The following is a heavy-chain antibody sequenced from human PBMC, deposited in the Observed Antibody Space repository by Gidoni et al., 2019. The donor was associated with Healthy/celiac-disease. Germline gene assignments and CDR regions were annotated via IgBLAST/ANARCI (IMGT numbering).Heavy chain of an antibody. J-gene: IGHJ6*02. CDR2: IWYDGSNK. CDR1: GFTFSSYG. D-gene: IGHD6-13*01. V-gene: IGHV3-33*01. CDR3: ARVSHPTRGAGTYYYYGMDV. Sequence: QVQLVESGGGVVQPGRSLRLSCAASGFTFSSYGLHWVRQAPGKGLEWVAVIWYDGSNKYYADSVKGRFTISRDNSKNTLYLQMNSLRAEDTAVYYCARVSHPTRGAGTYYYYGMDVWGQGTTVTVSS.